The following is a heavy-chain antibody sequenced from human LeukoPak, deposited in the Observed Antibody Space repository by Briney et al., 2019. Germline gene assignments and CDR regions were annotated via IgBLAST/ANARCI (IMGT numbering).Heavy chain of an antibody. Sequence: GGSLRLSCAASGFTFSTYWMHWVRQAPGKGLVWVSRSNSDGSITNYADSVKGRFTISIDNARNTLFLQMNSLRAEDTAVYYCARANLGACEGWGQGTMVTVSS. D-gene: IGHD4/OR15-4a*01. CDR3: ARANLGACEG. V-gene: IGHV3-74*01. J-gene: IGHJ3*01. CDR2: SNSDGSIT. CDR1: GFTFSTYW.